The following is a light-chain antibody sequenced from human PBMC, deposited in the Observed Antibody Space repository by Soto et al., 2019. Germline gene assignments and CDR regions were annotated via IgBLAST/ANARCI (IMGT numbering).Light chain of an antibody. Sequence: EIVMTQSPGTLSVSPGERATLSCRASQSVSSSLAWYQQKPGQAPRLLIYGASTRATGIPARFSGSGSGTEFTLTISSLRSEDFAVYYCQQYGSSRRTFGQGTKVEIK. CDR3: QQYGSSRRT. CDR2: GAS. V-gene: IGKV3-15*01. CDR1: QSVSSS. J-gene: IGKJ1*01.